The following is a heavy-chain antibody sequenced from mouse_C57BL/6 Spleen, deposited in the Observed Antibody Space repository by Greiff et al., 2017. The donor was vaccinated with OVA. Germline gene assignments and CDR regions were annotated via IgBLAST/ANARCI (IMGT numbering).Heavy chain of an antibody. Sequence: DVHLVESEGGLVQPGSSMKLSCTASGFTFSDYYMAWVRQVPEKGLEWVANINYDGSSTYYLDSLKSRFIISRDNAKNILYLQMSSLKSEDTATYYCARVAGSYFDYWGQGTTLTVSS. J-gene: IGHJ2*01. V-gene: IGHV5-16*01. CDR3: ARVAGSYFDY. CDR2: INYDGSST. CDR1: GFTFSDYY. D-gene: IGHD3-3*01.